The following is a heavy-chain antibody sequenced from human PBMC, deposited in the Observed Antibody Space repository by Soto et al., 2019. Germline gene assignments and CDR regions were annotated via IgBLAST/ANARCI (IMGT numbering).Heavy chain of an antibody. CDR2: IYPGAGST. Sequence: EASVKVSCKVSGYTLTELSMHWVRQAPGQGLEWMGIIYPGAGSTTYAQKFQGRVTMTRDTSTSTVYMELSSLRSEDTAVYYCARGSSGWYSNFDYWGQGSLVTVSS. CDR3: ARGSSGWYSNFDY. D-gene: IGHD6-19*01. J-gene: IGHJ4*02. CDR1: GYTLTELS. V-gene: IGHV1-46*03.